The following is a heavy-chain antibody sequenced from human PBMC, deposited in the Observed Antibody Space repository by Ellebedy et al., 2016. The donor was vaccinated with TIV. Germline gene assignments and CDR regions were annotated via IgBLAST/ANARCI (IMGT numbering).Heavy chain of an antibody. J-gene: IGHJ5*02. Sequence: GESLKISCAASGFTFRSYWMSWVRQAPGKGLKWVANIYQDGSEKYYVDSVKGRFTISRDNAKNSLYLQMNSLRVEDTAVYYCARRGSYGDYAVQINNWFDRWGQGTLVTVYS. V-gene: IGHV3-7*01. D-gene: IGHD4-17*01. CDR3: ARRGSYGDYAVQINNWFDR. CDR2: IYQDGSEK. CDR1: GFTFRSYW.